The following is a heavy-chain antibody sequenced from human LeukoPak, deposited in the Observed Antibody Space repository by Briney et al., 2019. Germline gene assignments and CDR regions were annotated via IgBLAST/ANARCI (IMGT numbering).Heavy chain of an antibody. CDR1: GFTFSSYG. Sequence: GRSLRLSCAASGFTFSSYGMHWVRQAPGKGLEWVAVISYDGSNKYYADSVKGRFTISRDNSKNTPYLQMNSLRAEDTAVYYCAKDRTLYGDYFDYWGQGTLVTVSS. D-gene: IGHD4-17*01. CDR2: ISYDGSNK. CDR3: AKDRTLYGDYFDY. V-gene: IGHV3-30*18. J-gene: IGHJ4*02.